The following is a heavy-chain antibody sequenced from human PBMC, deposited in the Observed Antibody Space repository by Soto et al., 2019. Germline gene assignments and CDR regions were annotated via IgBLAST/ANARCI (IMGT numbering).Heavy chain of an antibody. J-gene: IGHJ4*02. CDR3: ARDLRAYSSFDY. V-gene: IGHV4-31*03. Sequence: SETLSLTCTVSGGSISSGGYYWSWIRQHPGKGLEWIGYIYYSGSTYYNPSLKSRVTISVDTSKNQFSLKLSSVTAADTAVYYCARDLRAYSSFDYWGQGTLVTVSS. D-gene: IGHD2-21*01. CDR1: GGSISSGGYY. CDR2: IYYSGST.